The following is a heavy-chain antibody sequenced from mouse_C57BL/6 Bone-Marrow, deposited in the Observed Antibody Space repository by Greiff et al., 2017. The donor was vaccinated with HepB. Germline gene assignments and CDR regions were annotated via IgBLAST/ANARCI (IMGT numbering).Heavy chain of an antibody. CDR2: ISDGGSYT. D-gene: IGHD1-1*01. J-gene: IGHJ4*01. V-gene: IGHV5-4*01. CDR1: GFTFSSYA. Sequence: EVNVVESGGGLVKPGGSLKLSCAASGFTFSSYAMSWVRQTPEKRLEWVATISDGGSYTYYPDNVKGRFTISRDNAKNNLYLQMSHLKSEDTAMYYCARDLGIYYYGTAMDYWGQGTSVTVSS. CDR3: ARDLGIYYYGTAMDY.